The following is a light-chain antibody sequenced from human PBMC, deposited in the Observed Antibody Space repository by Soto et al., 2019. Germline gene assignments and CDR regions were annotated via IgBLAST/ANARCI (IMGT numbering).Light chain of an antibody. J-gene: IGLJ2*01. CDR2: VNS. Sequence: QPVLTQPPSVSGAPGPRVTISCTGSSSNIGAGYDVHWYQQLPGTAPKLLISVNSNRPSGVHDRFSGSKSGTSASLAITGLQAEDEADYYCQSYYSSRSGVVVGGGTTLTVL. CDR3: QSYYSSRSGVV. CDR1: SSNIGAGYD. V-gene: IGLV1-40*01.